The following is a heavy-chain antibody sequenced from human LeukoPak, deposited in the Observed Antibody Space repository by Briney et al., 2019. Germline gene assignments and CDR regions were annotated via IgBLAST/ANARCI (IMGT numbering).Heavy chain of an antibody. V-gene: IGHV3-21*01. CDR1: GFTFSSYS. CDR3: ARVRLVGYSSDY. CDR2: ISSSSSYI. J-gene: IGHJ4*02. Sequence: GGSLRLSCAASGFTFSSYSMNWVRQAPGKGLEWVSSISSSSSYIYYADSVKGRFTISRDNAKNSLYLQMNSLRAEDTAVYYCARVRLVGYSSDYWGQGTLVTVSS. D-gene: IGHD6-13*01.